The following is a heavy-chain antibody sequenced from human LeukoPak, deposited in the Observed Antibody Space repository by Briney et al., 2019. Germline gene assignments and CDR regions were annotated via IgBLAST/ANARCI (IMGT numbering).Heavy chain of an antibody. D-gene: IGHD1-26*01. CDR3: ARDAGGAFYWYFDL. CDR1: GFTFSSFA. V-gene: IGHV3-30-3*01. J-gene: IGHJ2*01. Sequence: GGSLRLSCAASGFTFSSFAMHWVRQAPGKGLEWLAVISYDGSNDYYAGSLKGRFTMSRDNSRNTLYLQIKSLRPDDTAVYYCARDAGGAFYWYFDLWGRGTLVAVSS. CDR2: ISYDGSND.